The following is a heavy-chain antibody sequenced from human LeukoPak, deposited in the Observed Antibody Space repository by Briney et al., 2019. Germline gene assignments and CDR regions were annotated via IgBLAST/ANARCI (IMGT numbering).Heavy chain of an antibody. V-gene: IGHV6-1*01. J-gene: IGHJ4*02. CDR1: GDSVSSNSAA. CDR3: ARARNLFFDY. Sequence: SQTLSLTCALSGDSVSSNSAAWHWIRQSPSRGLEWLGRTYYRSTSYNDYAVSVKSRITINPDTSKNQCSLQLNSVTSEDTAVYYCARARNLFFDYWGQGTLVTVSS. D-gene: IGHD3-3*01. CDR2: TYYRSTSYN.